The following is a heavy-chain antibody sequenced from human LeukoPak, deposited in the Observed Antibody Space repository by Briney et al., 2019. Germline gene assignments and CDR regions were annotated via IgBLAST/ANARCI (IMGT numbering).Heavy chain of an antibody. J-gene: IGHJ4*02. CDR1: GFTFTNYW. D-gene: IGHD6-13*01. V-gene: IGHV3-74*01. CDR3: AREWRYSSSWGDY. Sequence: GGSLRLSCAASGFTFTNYWIHWVRQAPGKGLMWISRIKSDGITTNYADSVKGRFTISRDNAKNSLYLQMNSLRAEDTAVYYCAREWRYSSSWGDYWGQGTLVTVSS. CDR2: IKSDGITT.